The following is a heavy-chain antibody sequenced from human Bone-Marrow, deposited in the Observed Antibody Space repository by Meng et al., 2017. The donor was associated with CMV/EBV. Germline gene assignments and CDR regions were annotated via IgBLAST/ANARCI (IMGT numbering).Heavy chain of an antibody. V-gene: IGHV1-2*02. J-gene: IGHJ6*02. CDR2: INPNSGGT. CDR3: ASLPYYGSGSWTYYYYGMDV. D-gene: IGHD3-10*01. CDR1: GYTFTGYY. Sequence: ASVKVSCKASGYTFTGYYMHWVRQAPGQGLEWMGWINPNSGGTNYAQKFKGRVTMTRDTSISPAYMELSRLRSDDTAVYYCASLPYYGSGSWTYYYYGMDVWGQGTTVTVSS.